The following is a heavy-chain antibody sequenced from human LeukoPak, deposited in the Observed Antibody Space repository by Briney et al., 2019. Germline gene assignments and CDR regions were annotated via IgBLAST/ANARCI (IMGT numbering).Heavy chain of an antibody. V-gene: IGHV4-34*01. CDR1: GGSFSGYY. CDR2: INHSGST. J-gene: IGHJ4*02. D-gene: IGHD5-12*01. CDR3: ARTWIRYYFDY. Sequence: SETLSLTCAVYGGSFSGYYWSWIRQPPGKGLEWIGEINHSGSTNYNPSLKSRVTISVDTSKNQLSLKLSSVTAADTAVYYCARTWIRYYFDYWGQGTLVTVSS.